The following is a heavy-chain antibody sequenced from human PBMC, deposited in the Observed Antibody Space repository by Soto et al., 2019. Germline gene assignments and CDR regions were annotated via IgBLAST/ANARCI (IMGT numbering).Heavy chain of an antibody. CDR1: GGSISSGGYY. CDR2: IYYSGST. Sequence: PSETLSLTCTVSGGSISSGGYYWSWIRQHPGKGLEWIGYIYYSGSTCYNPSLKSRVTISVDTSKNQFSLKLSSVTAADTAVYYCARSRVYGSGSYYKGGEFDYWGQGTLVTVS. J-gene: IGHJ4*02. D-gene: IGHD3-10*01. V-gene: IGHV4-31*03. CDR3: ARSRVYGSGSYYKGGEFDY.